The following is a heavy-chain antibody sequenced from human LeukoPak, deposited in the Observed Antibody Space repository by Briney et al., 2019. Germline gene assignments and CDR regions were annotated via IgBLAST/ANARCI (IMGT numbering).Heavy chain of an antibody. V-gene: IGHV3-48*03. D-gene: IGHD3-3*02. CDR2: ISSSGSTI. CDR3: AKDGLLASFDY. Sequence: QSGGSLRLSCAASGFTFSSYEMNWVRQAPGKGLEWVSYISSSGSTIYYADSVKGRFTISRDNSKNTLYLQMNSLRAEDTAVYYCAKDGLLASFDYWGQGTLVTVSS. CDR1: GFTFSSYE. J-gene: IGHJ4*02.